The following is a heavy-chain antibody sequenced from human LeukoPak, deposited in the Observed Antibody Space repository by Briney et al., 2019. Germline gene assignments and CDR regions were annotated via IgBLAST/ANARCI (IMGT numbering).Heavy chain of an antibody. Sequence: GGSLRLSCAASGFSFSSYAMSWVRQAPGKGLEWVSGISASGATTYYADSVKGRFTISRDNSKNTLYLQMNSLRAEDTAVYYCAREEAAAGTALDYWGQGTLVTVSS. D-gene: IGHD6-13*01. CDR1: GFSFSSYA. CDR3: AREEAAAGTALDY. CDR2: ISASGATT. J-gene: IGHJ4*02. V-gene: IGHV3-23*01.